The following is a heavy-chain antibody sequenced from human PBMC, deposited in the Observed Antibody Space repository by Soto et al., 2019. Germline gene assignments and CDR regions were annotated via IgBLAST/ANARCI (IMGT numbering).Heavy chain of an antibody. CDR3: AKGNDFGSSQYYYYSMDV. CDR2: ISGRGGMT. Sequence: EVQLLESGGGLVQPGGSLRLSCAASGFTFSNYAMSWVRQAPGKGLEWVSGISGRGGMTYYPDSVKGRFTISRDNSKNTLYLQMNTLRAEDRAVYYCAKGNDFGSSQYYYYSMDVWGKGTTVTVSS. CDR1: GFTFSNYA. D-gene: IGHD3-3*01. V-gene: IGHV3-23*01. J-gene: IGHJ6*03.